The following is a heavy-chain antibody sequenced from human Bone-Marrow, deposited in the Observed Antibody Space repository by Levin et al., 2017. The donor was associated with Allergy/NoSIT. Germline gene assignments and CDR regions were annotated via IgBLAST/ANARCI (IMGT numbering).Heavy chain of an antibody. V-gene: IGHV3-7*04. CDR2: IKQDGSEK. D-gene: IGHD2-2*01. Sequence: GGSLRLSCAASGFTFSSYWMSWVRQAPEKGLEWVANIKQDGSEKYYVDSVKGRFTISRDNAKNSLYLQMNSLRAEDTAVYYCARGTHCSSTSCYFGWFDPWGQGTLVTVSS. J-gene: IGHJ5*02. CDR3: ARGTHCSSTSCYFGWFDP. CDR1: GFTFSSYW.